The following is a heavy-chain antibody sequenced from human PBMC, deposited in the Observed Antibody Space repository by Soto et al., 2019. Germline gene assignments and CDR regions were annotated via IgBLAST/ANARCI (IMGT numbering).Heavy chain of an antibody. D-gene: IGHD3-16*01. Sequence: ASVKVSCKSSGYTFTSYYIHWVRQAPGQGLEWMGIINPNGGSTNYAQKFRGRVTMTRDTSTSTVYMDLSSLTSEDTAVYYCARDLGPFFYFDYWGQGTLGAVSS. CDR1: GYTFTSYY. V-gene: IGHV1-46*01. CDR3: ARDLGPFFYFDY. CDR2: INPNGGST. J-gene: IGHJ4*02.